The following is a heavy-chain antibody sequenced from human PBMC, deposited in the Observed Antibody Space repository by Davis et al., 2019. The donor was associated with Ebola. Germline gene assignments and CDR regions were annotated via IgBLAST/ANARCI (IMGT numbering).Heavy chain of an antibody. CDR2: INPNDGRT. V-gene: IGHV1-46*01. CDR3: ARDSQNGGYYGMDV. D-gene: IGHD4-23*01. J-gene: IGHJ6*04. Sequence: ASVKVSCKASGYTFTNYYMHWVRQAPGQGLEWMGMINPNDGRTIYAQKFQGRVTMTRDTSTSTVYMELSSLRSEDTAVYYCARDSQNGGYYGMDVWGKGTTVTVSS. CDR1: GYTFTNYY.